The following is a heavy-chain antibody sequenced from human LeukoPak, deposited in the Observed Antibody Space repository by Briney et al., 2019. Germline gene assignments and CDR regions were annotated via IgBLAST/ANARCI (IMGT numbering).Heavy chain of an antibody. V-gene: IGHV3-7*01. J-gene: IGHJ4*02. Sequence: GSLRLSCAASGFTFSSYWMSWVRQAPGEGLEWVANIKQDGSEKYYVDSVKGRFTISRDNAKNSLYLQMNSLRAEDTAVYYCARGFIAAAGTLDYWGQGTLVTVSS. CDR3: ARGFIAAAGTLDY. CDR1: GFTFSSYW. CDR2: IKQDGSEK. D-gene: IGHD6-13*01.